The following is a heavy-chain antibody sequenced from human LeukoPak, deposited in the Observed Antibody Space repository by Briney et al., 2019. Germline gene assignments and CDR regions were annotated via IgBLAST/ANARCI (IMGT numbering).Heavy chain of an antibody. D-gene: IGHD1-26*01. CDR3: ARNSGSYYRYNDAFDI. CDR1: GFTFSSYE. CDR2: ISSSGSTI. V-gene: IGHV3-48*03. Sequence: PGGSLRLSCAASGFTFSSYEMNWVRQAPGKGLEWVSCISSSGSTIYYADSVKGRFTISRDNAKNSLYLQMNSLRAEDTAVYYCARNSGSYYRYNDAFDIWGQGTMVTVSS. J-gene: IGHJ3*02.